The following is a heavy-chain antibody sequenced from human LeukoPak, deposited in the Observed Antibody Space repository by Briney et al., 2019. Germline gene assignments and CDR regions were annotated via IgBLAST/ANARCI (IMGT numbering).Heavy chain of an antibody. J-gene: IGHJ4*02. CDR2: IWNDGSKK. V-gene: IGHV3-33*08. CDR3: GRDSLGGDY. CDR1: GFSFSTFG. D-gene: IGHD3-16*01. Sequence: GRSLRLSCAASGFSFSTFGMHWARRAPGKGLEWVAVIWNDGSKKFYAESVKGRFTISRDNSQNTLYLQMNRLRAENTAVYYCGRDSLGGDYWGQGTLVTVSS.